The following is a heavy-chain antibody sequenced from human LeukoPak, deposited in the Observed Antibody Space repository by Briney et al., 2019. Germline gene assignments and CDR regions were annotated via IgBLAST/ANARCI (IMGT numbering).Heavy chain of an antibody. Sequence: SETLSLTCTVYGGSFGGYYWSWIRQPPGKGLEWIGEINHSGSTNYNPSLKSRVTISVDTSKNQFSLKLSSVTAADTAVYYCARGSRWRYSSSSLNAFDIWGQGTMVTVSS. D-gene: IGHD6-6*01. CDR3: ARGSRWRYSSSSLNAFDI. CDR2: INHSGST. V-gene: IGHV4-34*01. CDR1: GGSFGGYY. J-gene: IGHJ3*02.